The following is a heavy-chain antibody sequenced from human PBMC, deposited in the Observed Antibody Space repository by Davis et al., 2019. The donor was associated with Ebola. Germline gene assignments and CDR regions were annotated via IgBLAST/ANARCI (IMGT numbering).Heavy chain of an antibody. V-gene: IGHV4-31*03. CDR2: IYYSGST. Sequence: LRLSCTVSGGSISSGGYYWSWIRQHPGKGLEWIGYIYYSGSTYYNPSLKSRVTISVDTSKNQFSLKLSSVTAADTAVYYCAKMATISADAFDIWGQGTMVTVSS. CDR1: GGSISSGGYY. D-gene: IGHD5-24*01. J-gene: IGHJ3*02. CDR3: AKMATISADAFDI.